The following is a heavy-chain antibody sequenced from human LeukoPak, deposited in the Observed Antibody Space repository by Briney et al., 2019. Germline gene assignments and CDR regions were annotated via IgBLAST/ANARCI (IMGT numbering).Heavy chain of an antibody. CDR1: GGSISGYY. Sequence: SETLSLTCTVSGGSISGYYWSWIRQPAGKGLEWIGRIYTSGTTHDNPSLKSRVTMSVDTSKNQVSLKVSSVTAADTAVYYCAISFGAFDYWGQGTLVTVSS. V-gene: IGHV4-4*07. CDR3: AISFGAFDY. D-gene: IGHD1-26*01. CDR2: IYTSGTT. J-gene: IGHJ4*02.